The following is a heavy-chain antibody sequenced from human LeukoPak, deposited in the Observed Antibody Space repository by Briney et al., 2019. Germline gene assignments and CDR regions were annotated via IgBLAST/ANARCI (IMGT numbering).Heavy chain of an antibody. J-gene: IGHJ4*02. CDR3: GSPVREGEDQ. V-gene: IGHV3-21*04. CDR2: ITSSSAYI. CDR1: GFIFSNYA. D-gene: IGHD3-10*01. Sequence: GGSLRLSCAASGFIFSNYAMNWVRQAPGKGLEWVSSITSSSAYIYYADSVKGRFTISRDNAKNSLYLQMNSLRAEDTAVYYCGSPVREGEDQWGKGPLVTVSS.